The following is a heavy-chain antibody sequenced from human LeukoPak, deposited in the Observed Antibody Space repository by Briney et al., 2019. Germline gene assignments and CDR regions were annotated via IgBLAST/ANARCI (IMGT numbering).Heavy chain of an antibody. CDR2: VSGDGGST. Sequence: GGSLRLSCAPSVFTFDDYAMHWVRQAPGKGLEWVSLVSGDGGSTYYADSVKGRFTISRDNSKNSLYLQMSSLRTEDTALYYCAKPSWVYYFDYWGQGTLVTVSS. V-gene: IGHV3-43*02. CDR3: AKPSWVYYFDY. D-gene: IGHD6-13*01. CDR1: VFTFDDYA. J-gene: IGHJ4*02.